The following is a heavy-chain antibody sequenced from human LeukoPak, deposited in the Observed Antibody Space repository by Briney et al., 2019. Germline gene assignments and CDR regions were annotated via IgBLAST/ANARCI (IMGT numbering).Heavy chain of an antibody. CDR3: ARGSDTAMVPRYFDY. V-gene: IGHV1-2*02. J-gene: IGHJ4*02. CDR1: GYTFTGYY. CDR2: INPNSGGT. D-gene: IGHD5-18*01. Sequence: ASVKVSCKASGYTFTGYYMHWVRQAPGQGLEWMGWINPNSGGTNYAQKFQGRVTMTRDTSISTAYMELSRLRSDDTAVYYCARGSDTAMVPRYFDYWGQGTLVTASS.